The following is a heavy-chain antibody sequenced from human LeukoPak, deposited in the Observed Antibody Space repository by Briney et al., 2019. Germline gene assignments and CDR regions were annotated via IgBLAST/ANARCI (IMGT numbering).Heavy chain of an antibody. J-gene: IGHJ4*02. Sequence: SETLSLTCAVSGGSISSGGYSWSWIRQPPGKGLEWIGYIYHSGSTYYNPSLKSRVTISVDRSKSQFALKLSSVPAADTAVYCCARDQAAAGYFDYWGQGTLVTVSS. D-gene: IGHD6-13*01. CDR2: IYHSGST. V-gene: IGHV4-30-2*01. CDR3: ARDQAAAGYFDY. CDR1: GGSISSGGYS.